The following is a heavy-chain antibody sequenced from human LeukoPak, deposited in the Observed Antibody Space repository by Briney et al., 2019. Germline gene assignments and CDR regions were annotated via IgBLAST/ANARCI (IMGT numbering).Heavy chain of an antibody. CDR2: IKPGDGST. Sequence: ASVTVSFTASGYTFTSNYMHWVRQAPGQGPEWVGLIKPGDGSTIYAQKFQGRVTMTRDTSTSTVYMELSSLRSEDTAVYYCARGDANYYYAMDVWGQGTTVTVSS. J-gene: IGHJ6*02. CDR1: GYTFTSNY. V-gene: IGHV1-46*01. CDR3: ARGDANYYYAMDV.